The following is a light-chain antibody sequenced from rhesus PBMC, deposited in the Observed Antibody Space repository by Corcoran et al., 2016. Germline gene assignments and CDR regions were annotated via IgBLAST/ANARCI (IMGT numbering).Light chain of an antibody. CDR1: QSLLDREDGNTY. J-gene: IGKJ4*01. V-gene: IGKV2-104*02. Sequence: DIVMTQTPLSLPVTPGEPASISCRSSQSLLDREDGNTYLDWYLQKPGQSPLLLRYEVSNRASGFPARFSGRGSDTECTLKISRVEAEDVGVYYCMQALEFPLTFGGGTKVEIK. CDR2: EVS. CDR3: MQALEFPLT.